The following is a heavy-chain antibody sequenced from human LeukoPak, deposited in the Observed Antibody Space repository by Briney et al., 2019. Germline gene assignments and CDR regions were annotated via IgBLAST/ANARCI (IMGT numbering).Heavy chain of an antibody. V-gene: IGHV3-21*01. Sequence: VKPGESLRLSCTASGFTFSTYSINWVRQAPGKGLEWVSSISSGGSYIHSSDSVKGRFTISRDNAKNSLYLQMNSLRAEDTAVYYCAGRGCSDGLCHFDYWGQGTLVTVSS. CDR2: ISSGGSYI. CDR1: GFTFSTYS. D-gene: IGHD2-15*01. J-gene: IGHJ4*02. CDR3: AGRGCSDGLCHFDY.